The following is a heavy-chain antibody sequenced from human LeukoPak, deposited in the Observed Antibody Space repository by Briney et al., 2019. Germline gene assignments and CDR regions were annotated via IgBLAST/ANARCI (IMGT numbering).Heavy chain of an antibody. CDR1: GFTFDDYA. J-gene: IGHJ4*02. CDR3: AKDRHYYDSSGYEDY. D-gene: IGHD3-22*01. Sequence: GGSLRLSCAASGFTFDDYAMHWVRHAPGKGLEWVSLISGDGGSTYYADSVKGRFTISRDNSKNSLYLQMNSLRTEDTALYYCAKDRHYYDSSGYEDYWGQGTLVTVSS. CDR2: ISGDGGST. V-gene: IGHV3-43*02.